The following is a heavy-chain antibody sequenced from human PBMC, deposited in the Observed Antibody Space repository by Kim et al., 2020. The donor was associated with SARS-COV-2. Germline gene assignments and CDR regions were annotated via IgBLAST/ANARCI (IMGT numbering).Heavy chain of an antibody. CDR3: AREIATVTTNLPFDI. J-gene: IGHJ3*02. D-gene: IGHD4-17*01. V-gene: IGHV4-30-2*04. Sequence: PTRKSRVTISVETSKNQFSLKLSSVTAADTAVYYCAREIATVTTNLPFDIWGQGTMVTVSS.